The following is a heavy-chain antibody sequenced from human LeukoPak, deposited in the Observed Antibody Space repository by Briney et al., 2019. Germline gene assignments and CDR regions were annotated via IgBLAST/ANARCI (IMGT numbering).Heavy chain of an antibody. J-gene: IGHJ4*02. CDR3: ASYSSLDY. CDR2: IYSGGST. V-gene: IGHV3-53*01. D-gene: IGHD6-13*01. CDR1: GFTVSSDY. Sequence: GGSLRLSCAASGFTVSSDYMSWVRQAPGKGLEWVSLIYSGGSTYYADSVKGRFTISRDNSKNTLYLQMNSLRAEDTAVYYCASYSSLDYWGQGTLVTVSS.